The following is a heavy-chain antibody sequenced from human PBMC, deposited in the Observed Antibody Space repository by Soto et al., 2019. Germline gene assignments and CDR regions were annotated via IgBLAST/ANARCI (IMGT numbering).Heavy chain of an antibody. CDR3: AKDRRYYYDIETHYGLDV. J-gene: IGHJ6*02. CDR1: GFNFRDYN. D-gene: IGHD3-16*01. V-gene: IGHV3-30*18. Sequence: QEHLVESGGGVVQPGGSLRLSCAASGFNFRDYNMFWVRQAPGKGLEWVALITYDAEYQYYGDSVKGRFTISRDNARNTLYLQLTSLRLEDTAVYYFAKDRRYYYDIETHYGLDVWGQGTTVRVSS. CDR2: ITYDAEYQ.